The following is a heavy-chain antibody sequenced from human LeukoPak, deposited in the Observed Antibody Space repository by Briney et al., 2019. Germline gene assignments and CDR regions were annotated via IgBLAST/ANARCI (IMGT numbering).Heavy chain of an antibody. CDR1: GYTFTCYY. Sequence: GASVKVSCKASGYTFTCYYMHWVRQAPGQGLEWMGWINPNSGGTNYAQKFQGRVTMTRDTSISTAYMELSRLRSDDTAVYYCAREMDMDCSSTSCYNYVDYWGQGTLSPSPQ. CDR3: AREMDMDCSSTSCYNYVDY. V-gene: IGHV1-2*02. D-gene: IGHD2-2*02. CDR2: INPNSGGT. J-gene: IGHJ4*02.